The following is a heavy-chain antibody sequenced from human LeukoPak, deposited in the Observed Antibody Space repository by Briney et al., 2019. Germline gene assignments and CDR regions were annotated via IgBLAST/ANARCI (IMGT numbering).Heavy chain of an antibody. J-gene: IGHJ5*02. V-gene: IGHV3-7*03. Sequence: GGSLRLSCAASGFTFSTYWMSWVRQAPGKGLEWVAVIKQDGTEKYYEDSVKGRFTISRDNAKNSLYLQMNSLTAADTAVYYCARGSVGFDPWGQGTLVTVSS. CDR3: ARGSVGFDP. CDR1: GFTFSTYW. CDR2: IKQDGTEK.